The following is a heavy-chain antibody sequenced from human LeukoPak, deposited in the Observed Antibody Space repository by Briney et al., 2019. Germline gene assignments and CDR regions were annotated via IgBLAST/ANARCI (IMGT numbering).Heavy chain of an antibody. CDR3: ARSGSETLPGTHYYYFYMDV. CDR1: GYTFTSND. V-gene: IGHV1-8*01. J-gene: IGHJ6*03. CDR2: MNPTSGNT. Sequence: ASVKVSCKASGYTFTSNDIYWVRQATGQGLEWMGWMNPTSGNTGYAQKFQGRVTITRNTSISTAYMELSSLRSEDTAVYYCARSGSETLPGTHYYYFYMDVWGKGTTVTVSS. D-gene: IGHD5-12*01.